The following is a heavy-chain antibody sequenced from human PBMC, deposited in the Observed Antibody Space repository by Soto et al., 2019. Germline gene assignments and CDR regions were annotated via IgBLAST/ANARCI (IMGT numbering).Heavy chain of an antibody. J-gene: IGHJ4*02. D-gene: IGHD1-26*01. CDR1: GGSVSSGSYY. Sequence: PSETLSLTCTVSGGSVSSGSYYWSWIRQPPGKGLEWIGYIYYSGSTNYNPSLKSRVTISVDTSKNQFSLKLSSVTAADTAVYYCARDASSGTYYNWGQGTLVTVSS. CDR2: IYYSGST. CDR3: ARDASSGTYYN. V-gene: IGHV4-61*01.